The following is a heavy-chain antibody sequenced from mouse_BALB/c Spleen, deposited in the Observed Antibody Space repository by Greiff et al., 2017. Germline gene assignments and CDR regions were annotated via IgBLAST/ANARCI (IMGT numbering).Heavy chain of an antibody. J-gene: IGHJ4*01. CDR3: ARDRGKVTTDAMDY. D-gene: IGHD2-3*01. V-gene: IGHV5-6*01. CDR2: ISSGGSYT. CDR1: GFTFSSYG. Sequence: EVHLVESGGDLVKPGGSLKLSCAASGFTFSSYGMSWVRQTPDKRLEWVATISSGGSYTYYPDSVKGRFTISRDNAKNTLYLQMSSLKSEDTAMYYCARDRGKVTTDAMDYWGQGTSVTVSS.